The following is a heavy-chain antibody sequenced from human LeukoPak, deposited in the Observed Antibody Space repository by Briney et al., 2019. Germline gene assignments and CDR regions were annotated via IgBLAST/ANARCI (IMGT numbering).Heavy chain of an antibody. CDR2: ISAYNGNT. J-gene: IGHJ4*02. Sequence: PGASVKVSCKASGYTFTSYGISWVRQAPGQGLEWMGWISAYNGNTNYAQTLQGRVTITTDTSTSTAYMELRSLRSDDTAVYYCARDWGTGIVGATTFDYWGQGTLVTVSS. V-gene: IGHV1-18*01. D-gene: IGHD1-26*01. CDR1: GYTFTSYG. CDR3: ARDWGTGIVGATTFDY.